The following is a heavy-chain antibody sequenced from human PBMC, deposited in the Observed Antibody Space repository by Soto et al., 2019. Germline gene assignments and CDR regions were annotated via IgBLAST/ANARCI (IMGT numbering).Heavy chain of an antibody. D-gene: IGHD4-17*01. Sequence: QVQLVHSGAEVKKPGSSVKVSCKASGGTFSSYTISWVRQAPGQGLEWMGRIIPILGIANYAQKFQGRVTITADKSTSTAYMELSSLRSEDTAVYYCARDGYDYGDYYFDYWGQGTLVTVSS. V-gene: IGHV1-69*02. CDR3: ARDGYDYGDYYFDY. J-gene: IGHJ4*02. CDR1: GGTFSSYT. CDR2: IIPILGIA.